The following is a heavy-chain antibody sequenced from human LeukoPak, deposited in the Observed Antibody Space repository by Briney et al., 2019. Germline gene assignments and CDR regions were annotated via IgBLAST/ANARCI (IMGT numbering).Heavy chain of an antibody. Sequence: PGGSLRLSCAASGFTFSTYAMGWVRQAPGKGLEWVSTINNSGGSTYYADSVKGRFTISRDNSKNTLYPQMNSLRAEDTAVYYCARVAISGYDWEVWEEGPGWAFDYWGQGTLVTVSS. D-gene: IGHD5-12*01. CDR3: ARVAISGYDWEVWEEGPGWAFDY. CDR2: INNSGGST. J-gene: IGHJ4*02. CDR1: GFTFSTYA. V-gene: IGHV3-23*01.